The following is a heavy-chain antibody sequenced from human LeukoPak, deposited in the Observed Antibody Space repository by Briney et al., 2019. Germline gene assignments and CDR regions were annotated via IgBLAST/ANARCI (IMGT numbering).Heavy chain of an antibody. CDR2: IYNSGST. V-gene: IGHV4-61*02. CDR3: ARDYDDFFDY. CDR1: GDYISSGGFY. D-gene: IGHD5-12*01. J-gene: IGHJ4*02. Sequence: PSETLSLTCTVSGDYISSGGFYWGWIRQPAGKGLEWIGRIYNSGSTTYNPSLRSRVTISVDTSKNQFSLKLNSVTAADTAVYYCARDYDDFFDYWGQGTLVTVSS.